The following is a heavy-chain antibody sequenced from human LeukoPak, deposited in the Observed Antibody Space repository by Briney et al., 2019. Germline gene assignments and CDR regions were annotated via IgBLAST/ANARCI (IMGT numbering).Heavy chain of an antibody. CDR3: ARDPTVTNFHDAFDI. J-gene: IGHJ3*02. D-gene: IGHD4-17*01. Sequence: GGSLRLSCAASGFTFSSYWMSWVRQAPGKGLEWVATIKQDGSQKEYVDSVKGRFTIPRDNAKNSLYLQMSSLRAEDTAVYYCARDPTVTNFHDAFDIWGQGTMVTVSS. CDR2: IKQDGSQK. CDR1: GFTFSSYW. V-gene: IGHV3-7*05.